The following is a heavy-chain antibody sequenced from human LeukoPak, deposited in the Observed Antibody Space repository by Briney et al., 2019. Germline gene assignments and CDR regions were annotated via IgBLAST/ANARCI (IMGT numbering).Heavy chain of an antibody. CDR1: GGSISSGSYY. CDR2: IYYSGST. CDR3: ARQIVATTRIIDY. J-gene: IGHJ4*02. D-gene: IGHD5-12*01. Sequence: PSETLSLTCTVSGGSISSGSYYWGWIRQPPGKGLEWIGSIYYSGSTYYNPSLKSRVTISVDTSKNQFSLKLSSVTAADTAVYYCARQIVATTRIIDYWGQETLVTVSS. V-gene: IGHV4-39*01.